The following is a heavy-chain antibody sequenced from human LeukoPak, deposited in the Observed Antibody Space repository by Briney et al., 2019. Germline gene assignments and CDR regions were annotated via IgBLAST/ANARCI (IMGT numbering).Heavy chain of an antibody. CDR2: ISYDGSNK. CDR1: GFTFSSYA. J-gene: IGHJ4*02. D-gene: IGHD5-12*01. CDR3: ASRRGYSGYEDY. V-gene: IGHV3-30*04. Sequence: PGRSLRLSCAASGFTFSSYAMHWVRQAPGKGLEWVAVISYDGSNKYYADSVKGRFTISRDNSKNTLYLQMNSLRAEDTAVYYCASRRGYSGYEDYWGQGTLVTVSS.